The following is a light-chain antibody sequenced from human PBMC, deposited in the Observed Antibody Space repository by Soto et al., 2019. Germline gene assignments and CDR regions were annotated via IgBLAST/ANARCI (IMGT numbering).Light chain of an antibody. CDR1: SSDIGTYNR. V-gene: IGLV2-14*01. CDR3: SSYTGATTLEV. Sequence: QPVLTQPASVSGSPGQSIAISCTGTSSDIGTYNRVSWYQHRPGKAPKLIIYEVSNRPSGVSDRFSGSKSGNTASLTISGLQPEDEADYYCSSYTGATTLEVFGGGTKLTVL. CDR2: EVS. J-gene: IGLJ2*01.